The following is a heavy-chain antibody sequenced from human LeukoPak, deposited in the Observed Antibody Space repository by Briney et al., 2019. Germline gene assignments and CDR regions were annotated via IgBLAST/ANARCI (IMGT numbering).Heavy chain of an antibody. D-gene: IGHD2-2*01. Sequence: GGSLRLSCAASAFTFSTYAMHWVRQAPGKGLEWVSTIGASGSSTYYADSVKGRFTISRDNSKTTLYLQINSLRAEDTAVYYCARGLSTVNDAFDIWGQGTMVTVSS. J-gene: IGHJ3*02. CDR1: AFTFSTYA. V-gene: IGHV3-23*01. CDR3: ARGLSTVNDAFDI. CDR2: IGASGSST.